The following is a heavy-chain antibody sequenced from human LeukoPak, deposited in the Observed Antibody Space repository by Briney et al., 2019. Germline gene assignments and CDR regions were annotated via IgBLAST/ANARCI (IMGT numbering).Heavy chain of an antibody. CDR2: ISSSSSYI. J-gene: IGHJ4*02. V-gene: IGHV3-21*01. D-gene: IGHD3-3*01. CDR1: VFTFSSYS. CDR3: ARGGLEVTYYDFWSGFDY. Sequence: GGSMRLSCAASVFTFSSYSMNWVRQAPGKGLEWVSSISSSSSYIYYADSVKGRFTISRDNAKNSLYLQMNSLRAEDTAVYYCARGGLEVTYYDFWSGFDYWGQGTLVTVSS.